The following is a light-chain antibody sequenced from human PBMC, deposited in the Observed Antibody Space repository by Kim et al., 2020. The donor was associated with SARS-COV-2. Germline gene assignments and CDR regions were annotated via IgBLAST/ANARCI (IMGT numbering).Light chain of an antibody. CDR2: QDS. CDR1: KLGDKY. CDR3: QAWDSSSVV. V-gene: IGLV3-1*01. Sequence: SYELTQPPSVSVSPRQTASITCSGDKLGDKYACWYQQKPGQSPVPVIYQDSKRPSGIPERFSGSNSGNTATLTISGTQAMDEADYYCQAWDSSSVVFGGGTQLTVL. J-gene: IGLJ2*01.